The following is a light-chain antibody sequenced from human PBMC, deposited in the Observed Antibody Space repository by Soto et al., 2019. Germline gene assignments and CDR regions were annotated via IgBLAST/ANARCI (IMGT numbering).Light chain of an antibody. CDR3: QQRSNWPLFT. J-gene: IGKJ3*01. CDR1: QSVSRS. Sequence: EIVLTQSPATLSLSPGERATLSCRASQSVSRSLAWYQQKPGQAPRLLIFDASNRATGIPARFSGSGSGTDFTLTIRSLEPEDFAVYYCQQRSNWPLFTFGPGTKVDIK. V-gene: IGKV3-11*01. CDR2: DAS.